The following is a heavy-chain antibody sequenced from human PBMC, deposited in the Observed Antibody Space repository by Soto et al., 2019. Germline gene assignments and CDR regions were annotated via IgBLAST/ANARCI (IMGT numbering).Heavy chain of an antibody. CDR2: IYHSGST. CDR3: ARGVGVVIITNWFDP. CDR1: GYSISSGYY. J-gene: IGHJ5*02. V-gene: IGHV4-38-2*01. D-gene: IGHD3-3*01. Sequence: SETLSLTCAVSGYSISSGYYWGWIRQPPGKGLEWIGSIYHSGSTYYNPSLKSRVTISVDTSKNQFSLKLSSVTAADTAVYYCARGVGVVIITNWFDPWGQGTLVTVSS.